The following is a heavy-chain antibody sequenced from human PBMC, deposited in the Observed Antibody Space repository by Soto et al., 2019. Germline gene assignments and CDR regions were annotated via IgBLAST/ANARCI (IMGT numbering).Heavy chain of an antibody. V-gene: IGHV3-7*01. J-gene: IGHJ6*02. CDR2: IKQDGSEE. D-gene: IGHD6-13*01. CDR3: GRIAASGRGWDV. CDR1: GFTFSSYW. Sequence: EAQLVESGGGLVQPGGSLRLSCVDSGFTFSSYWMSWFRQARVKGLEWVGNIKQDGSEENYVDSVKGRFAISRDNAKNSMDLQMNSLGAADTAVYYRGRIAASGRGWDVWGQGTTVVVSS.